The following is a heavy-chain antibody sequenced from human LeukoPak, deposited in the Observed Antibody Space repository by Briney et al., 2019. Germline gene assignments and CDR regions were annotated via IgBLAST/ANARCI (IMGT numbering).Heavy chain of an antibody. D-gene: IGHD3-22*01. V-gene: IGHV4-4*07. Sequence: SETLSLTCTVSGGSISSYYWSWIRQPAGKGLEWIGRIYTSGSTNYNPSLKSRVTMSVDTSKNQFSLKLSSVTAADTAVYYCARESQYYYDSSGYYYPFDYWGQGTLATVSS. CDR3: ARESQYYYDSSGYYYPFDY. J-gene: IGHJ4*02. CDR2: IYTSGST. CDR1: GGSISSYY.